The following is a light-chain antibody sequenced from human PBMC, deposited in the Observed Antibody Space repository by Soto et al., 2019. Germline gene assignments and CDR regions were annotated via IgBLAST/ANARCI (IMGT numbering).Light chain of an antibody. CDR2: DND. Sequence: QSVLTQPPSVSAAPGQKVTISCFGSSSNIGRNYVSWYQHLPGTAPKLLIYDNDKRPSGIPDRFSGSKSGTSATLGITGLQTGDEADYYCGAWDNSLSVVVFGGGTKLTVL. J-gene: IGLJ2*01. CDR1: SSNIGRNY. CDR3: GAWDNSLSVVV. V-gene: IGLV1-51*01.